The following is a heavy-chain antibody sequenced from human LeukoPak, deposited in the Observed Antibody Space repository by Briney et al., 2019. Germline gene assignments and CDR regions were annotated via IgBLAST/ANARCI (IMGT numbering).Heavy chain of an antibody. J-gene: IGHJ6*03. CDR1: GYPINNAYY. V-gene: IGHV4-38-2*01. CDR3: ARQYDSYFYYYLDL. Sequence: SETLSLTCGVSGYPINNAYYWVWIRQPPGKGLEWIGSLYHPDSTYYNPSLKSRVTMAVDTSRNQFSLRLSFVTAADTAVYYCARQYDSYFYYYLDLWGTGTTVTVSS. CDR2: LYHPDST. D-gene: IGHD2-2*01.